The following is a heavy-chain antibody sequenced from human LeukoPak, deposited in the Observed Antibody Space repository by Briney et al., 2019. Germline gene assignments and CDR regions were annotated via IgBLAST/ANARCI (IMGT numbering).Heavy chain of an antibody. Sequence: GGSLRLSCAASGFIFSNYGMHWVRQAPGKGLEWVADISYDGSKKYYADSVKGRFTISRDNSKNTLYLQMNSLRAEDTAVYYCAKEGYNMGFDYWGQGTLVTVSS. J-gene: IGHJ4*02. CDR1: GFIFSNYG. V-gene: IGHV3-30*18. CDR2: ISYDGSKK. D-gene: IGHD1-14*01. CDR3: AKEGYNMGFDY.